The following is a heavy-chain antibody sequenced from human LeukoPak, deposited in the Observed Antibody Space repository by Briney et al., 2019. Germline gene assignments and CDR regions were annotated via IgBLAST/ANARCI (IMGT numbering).Heavy chain of an antibody. D-gene: IGHD1/OR15-1a*01. CDR3: ARGGSNWYNAYFDY. J-gene: IGHJ4*02. V-gene: IGHV1-46*01. Sequence: GASVKLSCKAAGYTFTTYYIHWVRQAPGQGLEWMGIINPSGGRTNNAQQFQGRVTMTRDTSTSTVYMELTRLRSDDTAVYYCARGGSNWYNAYFDYWGQGTLVTVSS. CDR1: GYTFTTYY. CDR2: INPSGGRT.